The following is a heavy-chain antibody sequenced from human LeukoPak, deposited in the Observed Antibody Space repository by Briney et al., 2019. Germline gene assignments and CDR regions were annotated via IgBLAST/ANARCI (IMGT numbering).Heavy chain of an antibody. Sequence: PSETLSLTCTVSGGSISSYYWSWIRQPPGKGLEWIACIYYGGGGNYNPSLKSRVTISVDTSKNQFSLNLSSVTAADTAVYYCARASYLPGYFDYWGQGTLVPVSS. CDR2: IYYGGGG. D-gene: IGHD2-2*01. J-gene: IGHJ4*02. V-gene: IGHV4-59*01. CDR3: ARASYLPGYFDY. CDR1: GGSISSYY.